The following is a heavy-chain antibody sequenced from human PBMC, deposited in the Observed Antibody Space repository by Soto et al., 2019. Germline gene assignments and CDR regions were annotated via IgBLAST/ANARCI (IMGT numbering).Heavy chain of an antibody. Sequence: VQLLESGGGLVQPGGSLRLSCAASGFTFSGSAMTWVRQAPGKWLEYVSLITSSGSEVFHAASVKGRFTMSRDSSKNMLYLQMNSLRAEDTAVYYCAKEGYDSGWYWDSWGQGALVTVSS. V-gene: IGHV3-23*01. CDR2: ITSSGSEV. J-gene: IGHJ4*02. CDR3: AKEGYDSGWYWDS. D-gene: IGHD6-19*01. CDR1: GFTFSGSA.